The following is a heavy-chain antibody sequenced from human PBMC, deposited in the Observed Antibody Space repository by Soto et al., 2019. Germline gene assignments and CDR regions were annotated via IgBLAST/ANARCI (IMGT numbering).Heavy chain of an antibody. J-gene: IGHJ6*02. CDR1: GFTFNSYW. CDR3: ARDRVLRFLEWLPYYGMDV. D-gene: IGHD3-3*01. CDR2: IKQDGSEK. Sequence: EVQLVESGGGLVQPGGSLSLSCAASGFTFNSYWMSWVRQAPGKGLEWVANIKQDGSEKYYVDSVKGRFTISRDNAKNXLXXQMNSLRAEDTAVYYCARDRVLRFLEWLPYYGMDVWGQGTTVTVSS. V-gene: IGHV3-7*01.